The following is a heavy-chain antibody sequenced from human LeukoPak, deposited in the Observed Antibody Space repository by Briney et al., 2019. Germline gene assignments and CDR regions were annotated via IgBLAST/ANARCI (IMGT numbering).Heavy chain of an antibody. J-gene: IGHJ4*02. V-gene: IGHV1-2*02. CDR1: GYTFTGYY. D-gene: IGHD4-17*01. CDR3: ARELPLGDYGRYLFDY. CDR2: INPNSGGT. Sequence: RASVKVSCKASGYTFTGYYMHWVRQAPGQGLEWMGWINPNSGGTNYAQKFQGRVTMTRDTSISTANMELSRLRSDDRAVYYCARELPLGDYGRYLFDYWGQGTLVTVSS.